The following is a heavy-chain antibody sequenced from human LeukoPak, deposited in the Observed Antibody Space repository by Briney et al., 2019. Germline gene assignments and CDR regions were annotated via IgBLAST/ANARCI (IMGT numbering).Heavy chain of an antibody. D-gene: IGHD3-16*01. CDR3: AKDEATSGGGLAS. J-gene: IGHJ4*02. Sequence: GGSLRLSCAASRFTVRGTHMSWVRQAPGKGLEWVSGMYTCGTTYYADSVKGRFTISRDNSRNTLFLHRSSERALDTAVYYCAKDEATSGGGLASWGQGTLVTVSS. CDR2: MYTCGTT. V-gene: IGHV3-53*05. CDR1: RFTVRGTH.